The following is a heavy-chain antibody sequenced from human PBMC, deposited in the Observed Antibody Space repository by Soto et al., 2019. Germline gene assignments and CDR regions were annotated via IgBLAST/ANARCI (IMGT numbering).Heavy chain of an antibody. J-gene: IGHJ3*02. D-gene: IGHD3-3*01. CDR1: GGSISSYY. Sequence: PSETLSLTCTVSGGSISSYYWSWIRQPPGKGLEWIGYIYYSGSTNYNPSLKSRVTISVDTSKNQFSLKLSSVTAADTAVYYCARRYYDFWSGSLDAFDIWGRGTMVTVSS. CDR3: ARRYYDFWSGSLDAFDI. V-gene: IGHV4-59*01. CDR2: IYYSGST.